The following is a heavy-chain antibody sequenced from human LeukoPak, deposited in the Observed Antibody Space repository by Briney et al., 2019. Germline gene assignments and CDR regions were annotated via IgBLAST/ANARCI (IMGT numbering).Heavy chain of an antibody. D-gene: IGHD3-22*01. V-gene: IGHV3-20*04. CDR2: INWNGGST. CDR1: GFTFDDYG. J-gene: IGHJ4*02. CDR3: ARGVRGSSGYYYFDY. Sequence: GGSLRLSCAASGFTFDDYGMRWVRQAPGKGLEWVSGINWNGGSTGYADSVKGRFTISRDNAKNSLYLQMNSLRAEDTAVYYCARGVRGSSGYYYFDYWGQGTLVTVSS.